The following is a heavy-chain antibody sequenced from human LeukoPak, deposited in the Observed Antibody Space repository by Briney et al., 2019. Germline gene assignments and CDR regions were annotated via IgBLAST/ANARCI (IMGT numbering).Heavy chain of an antibody. CDR1: GFTFDNHG. CDR2: INWNGGST. Sequence: PGGSLRLSCAASGFTFDNHGMSWLRQAPGKGLEWVSGINWNGGSTGYADSVKGRFTISRDNAKNSLYLQMNSLRAEDTALYYCARSIVVPAAINSYYFDYWGQGTLVTGSS. J-gene: IGHJ4*02. D-gene: IGHD2-2*01. CDR3: ARSIVVPAAINSYYFDY. V-gene: IGHV3-20*04.